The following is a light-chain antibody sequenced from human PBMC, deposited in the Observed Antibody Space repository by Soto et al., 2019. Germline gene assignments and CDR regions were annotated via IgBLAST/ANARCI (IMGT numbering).Light chain of an antibody. J-gene: IGKJ5*01. V-gene: IGKV1-5*01. CDR3: QQYKYYWT. CDR1: QTVNRY. Sequence: IAMTQSPSTLSVSVGDSVTITCRASQTVNRYLAWYHQKPGKTPKLLIHEASTLQTGVPSRFAGSGSGTEFTLTISGLQPDDFGIYFCQQYKYYWTFGQGTRLEIK. CDR2: EAS.